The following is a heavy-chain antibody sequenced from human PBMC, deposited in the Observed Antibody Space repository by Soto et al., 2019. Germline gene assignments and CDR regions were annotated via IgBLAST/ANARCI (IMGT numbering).Heavy chain of an antibody. J-gene: IGHJ6*02. Sequence: SGPTLVNPTETLTLTCTVSGFSLSNARMGVSWIRQPPGKALEWLAHIFSNDEKSYSTSLKSRLTISKDTSKSQVVLTMTNMDPVDTATYYCARTPTVSGLYYYYGMDVWGQGTTVTVSS. CDR2: IFSNDEK. V-gene: IGHV2-26*01. CDR1: GFSLSNARMG. CDR3: ARTPTVSGLYYYYGMDV. D-gene: IGHD4-4*01.